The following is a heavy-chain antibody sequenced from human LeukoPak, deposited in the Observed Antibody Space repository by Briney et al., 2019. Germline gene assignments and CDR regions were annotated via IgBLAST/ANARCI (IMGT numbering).Heavy chain of an antibody. V-gene: IGHV4-59*01. CDR2: IYHSGST. Sequence: SETLSLTCTVSGGSISSYYWSWIRQPPGKGLEWIGYIYHSGSTNYNPSLKSRVTISLDTSKNQFSLNLSSVTAADTAVYYCAILRYFDQHYYYYGMDVWGQGTTVTVSS. CDR3: AILRYFDQHYYYYGMDV. D-gene: IGHD3-9*01. J-gene: IGHJ6*02. CDR1: GGSISSYY.